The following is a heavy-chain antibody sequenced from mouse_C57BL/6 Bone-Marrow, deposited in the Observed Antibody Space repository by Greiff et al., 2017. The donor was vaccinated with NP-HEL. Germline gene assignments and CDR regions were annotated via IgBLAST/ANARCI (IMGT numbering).Heavy chain of an antibody. V-gene: IGHV1-9*01. Sequence: QVQLQQSGAELMKPGASVKLSCKATGYTFTGYWIEWVKQRPGHGLEWIGEILPGSGSTNYNEKFKGKATLTADTSSNTAYMQLSSLTTEDSAIYYCATVMAHWYFDVWGTGTTVTVSS. CDR2: ILPGSGST. CDR3: ATVMAHWYFDV. CDR1: GYTFTGYW. J-gene: IGHJ1*03. D-gene: IGHD1-1*02.